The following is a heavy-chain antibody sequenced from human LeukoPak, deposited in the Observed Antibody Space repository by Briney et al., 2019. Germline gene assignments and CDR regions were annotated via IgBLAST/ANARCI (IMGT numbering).Heavy chain of an antibody. Sequence: AGRSLRLSCAASGFTFTSYAMHWVRQAPGKGLEWVALISYDGNNKYYADSVKGRFTISRDNSKSTLYLQMNSLRPEDTAVYYCGRVHSSSWYCCSDYWGQGTLVTVSS. CDR3: GRVHSSSWYCCSDY. J-gene: IGHJ4*02. V-gene: IGHV3-30-3*01. CDR1: GFTFTSYA. D-gene: IGHD6-13*01. CDR2: ISYDGNNK.